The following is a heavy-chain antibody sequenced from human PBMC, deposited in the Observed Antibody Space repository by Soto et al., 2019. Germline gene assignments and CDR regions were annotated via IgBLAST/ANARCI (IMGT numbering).Heavy chain of an antibody. Sequence: SETLSLTCAVSGGSISSGGYSWSWIRQPPGKGLEWIGYIYHSGSTYYNPSLKSRVTISVDRSKNQFSLKLSSVTAADTAVYYCAREEGNSWNFAFDYWGQGTLVTVSS. CDR2: IYHSGST. V-gene: IGHV4-30-2*01. CDR3: AREEGNSWNFAFDY. D-gene: IGHD1-26*01. CDR1: GGSISSGGYS. J-gene: IGHJ4*02.